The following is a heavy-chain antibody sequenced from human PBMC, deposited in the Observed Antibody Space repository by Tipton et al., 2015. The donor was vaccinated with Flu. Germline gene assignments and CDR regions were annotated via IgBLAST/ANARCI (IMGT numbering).Heavy chain of an antibody. CDR1: GFTFSTYW. CDR2: IRQDGGEK. CDR3: ARSFFDY. J-gene: IGHJ4*02. D-gene: IGHD2-15*01. Sequence: SLRLSCAASGFTFSTYWMHWVRQAPGKGLEWVANIRQDGGEKYYLDSVKGRFTISRDNAKNSLYLQMNSLRAEDTAVYYCARSFFDYWGQGTLVAVSS. V-gene: IGHV3-7*01.